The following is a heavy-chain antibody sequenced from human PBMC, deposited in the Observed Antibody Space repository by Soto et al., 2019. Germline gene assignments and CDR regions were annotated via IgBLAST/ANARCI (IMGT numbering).Heavy chain of an antibody. CDR1: GFTFNTYS. V-gene: IGHV3-33*01. Sequence: QVQLEESGGGVVQPGRSLRLSCEASGFTFNTYSMHWARQPPGKGLEWLAAIWYDGTQKYYADSVKGRFIISRDNSRKTLYLEMNSRRAEDTVVYYCARAGGTAVTGLWHFDTWGQGTLVTVSS. J-gene: IGHJ4*02. D-gene: IGHD4-17*01. CDR2: IWYDGTQK. CDR3: ARAGGTAVTGLWHFDT.